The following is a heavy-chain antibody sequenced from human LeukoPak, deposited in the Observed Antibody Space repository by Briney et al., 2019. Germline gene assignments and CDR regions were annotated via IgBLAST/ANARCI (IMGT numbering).Heavy chain of an antibody. D-gene: IGHD2-2*01. Sequence: GGSLRLSCAASGFTFSNYWMHWVRQAPGKGLVWVSRINSNGSSTSYADSVKGRFTISRDNAKNTLYLQMNSLRAEDTAVYYCARDLFQLDCSSTSCYGDAVDYWGQGTLVTVSS. CDR3: ARDLFQLDCSSTSCYGDAVDY. V-gene: IGHV3-74*01. CDR2: INSNGSST. CDR1: GFTFSNYW. J-gene: IGHJ4*02.